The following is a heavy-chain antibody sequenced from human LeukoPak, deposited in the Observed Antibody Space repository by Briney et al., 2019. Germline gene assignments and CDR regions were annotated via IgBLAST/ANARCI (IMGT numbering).Heavy chain of an antibody. CDR3: AGDPLLSYYDSSGSDDAFDI. D-gene: IGHD3-22*01. CDR1: GFTFSSYW. CDR2: INTDGSST. Sequence: GGSLRLSCAASGFTFSSYWLHWVRQAPGKGLVWVSRINTDGSSTSYADSVKGGFTISRDNAKNTLYLQMNSLRAEDTAVYYCAGDPLLSYYDSSGSDDAFDIWGQGTMVTVSS. J-gene: IGHJ3*02. V-gene: IGHV3-74*01.